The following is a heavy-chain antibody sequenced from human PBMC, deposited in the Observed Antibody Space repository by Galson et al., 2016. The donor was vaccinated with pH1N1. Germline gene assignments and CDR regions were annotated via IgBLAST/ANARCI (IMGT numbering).Heavy chain of an antibody. J-gene: IGHJ6*02. CDR3: ASPAIVRGVVYYHYGMDV. Sequence: SVKVSCKASGGTFSNSAVSWVRQAPGQGLEWMGGIIPIFGTTNYAQKIQGRVTITADQITNTSYMELSSLRSEDTAIYYCASPAIVRGVVYYHYGMDVWGQGTTVTVSS. CDR2: IIPIFGTT. V-gene: IGHV1-69*13. D-gene: IGHD3-10*01. CDR1: GGTFSNSA.